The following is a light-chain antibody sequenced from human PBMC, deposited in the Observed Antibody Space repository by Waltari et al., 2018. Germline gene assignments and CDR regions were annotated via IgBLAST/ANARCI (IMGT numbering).Light chain of an antibody. J-gene: IGKJ1*01. Sequence: DIVMTQSPDSLAVSLGARATINCKPRQSVLYSSNNKNYLAWYQQKPGQPPKLLIYWASTRESGVPDRFSGSGSGTDFTLTISSLQAEDVAVYYCQQYYSTPWTFGQGTKVEIK. CDR2: WAS. CDR3: QQYYSTPWT. CDR1: QSVLYSSNNKNY. V-gene: IGKV4-1*01.